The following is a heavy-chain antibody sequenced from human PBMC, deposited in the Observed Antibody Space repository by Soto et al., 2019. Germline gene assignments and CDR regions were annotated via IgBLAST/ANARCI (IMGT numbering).Heavy chain of an antibody. CDR2: IYSGGST. D-gene: IGHD4-17*01. J-gene: IGHJ4*02. V-gene: IGHV3-66*01. Sequence: HPGGSLRLSCAASGFTVSSNYMSWVRQAPGKGLEWVSVIYSGGSTYYADSVKGRFTISRDNSKNTLYLQMNSLRAEDTDVYYCARDVMTTVTTGGNWGQGTLVTVSS. CDR3: ARDVMTTVTTGGN. CDR1: GFTVSSNY.